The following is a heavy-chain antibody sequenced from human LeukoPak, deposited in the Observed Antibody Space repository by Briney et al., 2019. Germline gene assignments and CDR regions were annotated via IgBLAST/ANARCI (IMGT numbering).Heavy chain of an antibody. CDR1: GFTFSSYS. V-gene: IGHV3-21*01. CDR3: ATRYCTISACRASSHHCFDV. D-gene: IGHD2-8*01. J-gene: IGHJ6*04. CDR2: ISSSSSYI. Sequence: GGSLRLSCAASGFTFSSYSMNWVRQAPGKGLEWVSSISSSSSYIYYADSVKGRFTISRDNAKNSLYLQMNSLRAEDTAVYYCATRYCTISACRASSHHCFDVWGKGTTVIVSS.